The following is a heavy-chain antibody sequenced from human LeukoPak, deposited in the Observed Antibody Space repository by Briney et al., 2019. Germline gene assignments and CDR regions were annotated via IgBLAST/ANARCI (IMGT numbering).Heavy chain of an antibody. CDR2: ISSSSSYI. CDR1: GFTFSSYS. CDR3: AKIDRLVFGVVIIPTFDY. J-gene: IGHJ4*02. V-gene: IGHV3-21*04. D-gene: IGHD3-3*01. Sequence: PGGSLRLSCAASGFTFSSYSMNWVRQAPGKGLEWVSSISSSSSYIYYADSVKGRFTISRDNAKNSLYLQMNSLRAEDTAVYYCAKIDRLVFGVVIIPTFDYWGQGTLVTVSS.